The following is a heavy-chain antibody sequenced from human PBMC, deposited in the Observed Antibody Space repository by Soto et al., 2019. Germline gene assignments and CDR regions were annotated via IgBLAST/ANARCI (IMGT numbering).Heavy chain of an antibody. J-gene: IGHJ4*02. D-gene: IGHD6-19*01. Sequence: ASVKVSCKASGYSFTTYPITWVRQAPGQGLEWLGWINTYNGNTNYAQGLQGRVSMTTDTSTSTASMELSNLTPDDTAVYYCAREGSGWDFDNLGQRTPVTVS. CDR3: AREGSGWDFDN. V-gene: IGHV1-18*01. CDR1: GYSFTTYP. CDR2: INTYNGNT.